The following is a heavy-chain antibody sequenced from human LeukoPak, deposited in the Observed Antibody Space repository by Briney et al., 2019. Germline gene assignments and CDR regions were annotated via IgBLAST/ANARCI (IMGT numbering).Heavy chain of an antibody. CDR2: INPNSGGT. CDR1: GYTFTGYY. J-gene: IGHJ3*02. D-gene: IGHD2-15*01. CDR3: ARDGGEWVEAFDI. V-gene: IGHV1-2*02. Sequence: ASVKVSCKASGYTFTGYYMLWVRQAPGQGLEWMGWINPNSGGTNYAQKFQGRVTMTRDTSISTAYMELSRLRSDDTAVYYCARDGGEWVEAFDIWGQGTMVTVSS.